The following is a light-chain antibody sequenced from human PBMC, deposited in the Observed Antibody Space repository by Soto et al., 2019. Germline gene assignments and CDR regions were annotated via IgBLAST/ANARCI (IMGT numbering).Light chain of an antibody. CDR2: AAS. CDR3: QQSYRSPHT. Sequence: DIQMTQSPSSLSASVGDRVTITCQASQDISNYLNWYQQKPGKVPKLLIYAASSLQSGVPSRFSGSGSGTDFTLTISSLQPEDFATYFCQQSYRSPHTFGQGTKVDIK. J-gene: IGKJ1*01. CDR1: QDISNY. V-gene: IGKV1-39*01.